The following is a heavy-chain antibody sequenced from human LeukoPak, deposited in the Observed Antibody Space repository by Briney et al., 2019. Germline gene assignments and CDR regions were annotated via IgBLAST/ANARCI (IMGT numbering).Heavy chain of an antibody. J-gene: IGHJ4*02. D-gene: IGHD1-1*01. Sequence: SESLSLTCTVSGGSISSYYWSWIRQPPGKGLEWIGYIYYSGSTNYNPSLKSRVTISVDTSKNQFSLKLSSVTAADTAVYYCARHAPGFDYWGQGTLVTVSS. CDR2: IYYSGST. CDR3: ARHAPGFDY. CDR1: GGSISSYY. V-gene: IGHV4-59*08.